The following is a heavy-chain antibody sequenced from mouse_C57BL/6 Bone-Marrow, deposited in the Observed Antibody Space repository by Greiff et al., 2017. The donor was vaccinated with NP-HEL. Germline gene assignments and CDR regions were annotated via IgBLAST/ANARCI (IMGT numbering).Heavy chain of an antibody. CDR1: GYAFTNYL. V-gene: IGHV1-54*01. Sequence: QVQLQQSGAELVRPGTSVKVSCKASGYAFTNYLIEWVKQRPGQGLEWIGVINPGSGGTNYNEKFKGKATLTADKSSSTAYMQLSSLTSEDSAVYFCARRSTMVTYFDYWGQGTTLTVSS. J-gene: IGHJ2*01. CDR2: INPGSGGT. CDR3: ARRSTMVTYFDY. D-gene: IGHD2-2*01.